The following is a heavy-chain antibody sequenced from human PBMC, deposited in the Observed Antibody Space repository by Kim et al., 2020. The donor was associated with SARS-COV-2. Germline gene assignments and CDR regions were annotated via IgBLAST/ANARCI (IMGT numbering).Heavy chain of an antibody. J-gene: IGHJ4*02. CDR3: ARSADFWSCNNFDY. Sequence: NPPHKSRVTISVDTSTNQFSLRLSSVTAADTAVYYCARSADFWSCNNFDYWGQGTLVTVSS. V-gene: IGHV4-59*01. D-gene: IGHD3-3*01.